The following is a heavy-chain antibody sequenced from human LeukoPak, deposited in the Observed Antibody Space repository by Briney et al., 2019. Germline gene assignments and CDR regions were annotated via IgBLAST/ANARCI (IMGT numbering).Heavy chain of an antibody. D-gene: IGHD1-26*01. CDR2: IYYSGST. CDR3: ARTPRGRSYPTLDY. V-gene: IGHV4-39*01. Sequence: SETLSLTCTVSGGYISSSSYYWGWIRQPPGKGLEWIGSIYYSGSTYYNPSLKSRVTISVDTSKNQFSLKLSSVTAADTAVYYCARTPRGRSYPTLDYWGQGTLVTVSS. CDR1: GGYISSSSYY. J-gene: IGHJ4*02.